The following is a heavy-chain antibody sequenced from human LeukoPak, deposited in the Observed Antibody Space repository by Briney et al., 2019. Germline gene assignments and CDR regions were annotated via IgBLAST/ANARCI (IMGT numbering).Heavy chain of an antibody. J-gene: IGHJ4*02. D-gene: IGHD4-17*01. CDR2: ISGSGGST. CDR3: AKSGDQVTVTKLDY. V-gene: IGHV3-23*01. Sequence: QPGGSLRLSCAASGFTFSNYVMSWVRQAPGKGLEWVSGISGSGGSTFYADSVKGRFTISRDNSKNTLYLEMNSLRAEDTALFYCAKSGDQVTVTKLDYWGQRTLVTVSS. CDR1: GFTFSNYV.